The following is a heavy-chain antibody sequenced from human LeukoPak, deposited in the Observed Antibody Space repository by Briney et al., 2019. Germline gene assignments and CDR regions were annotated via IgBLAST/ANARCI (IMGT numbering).Heavy chain of an antibody. J-gene: IGHJ3*02. V-gene: IGHV1-8*01. Sequence: GASVKVSCKASGYTFTSYDINWVRQATGQGLEWMGWMNPNSGDTGYAQKFQGRVTMTRNTSISTAYMELSSLRSEDTAVYYCARXDNDRLGSAFDIWGQGTMVTVSS. CDR2: MNPNSGDT. CDR1: GYTFTSYD. D-gene: IGHD1-26*01. CDR3: ARXDNDRLGSAFDI.